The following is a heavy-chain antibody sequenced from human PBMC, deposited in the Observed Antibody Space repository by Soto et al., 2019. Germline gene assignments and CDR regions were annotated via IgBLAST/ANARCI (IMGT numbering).Heavy chain of an antibody. CDR2: IWYDGSNK. V-gene: IGHV3-33*01. CDR1: GFTFSSYG. D-gene: IGHD4-4*01. Sequence: GGSLRLSCAASGFTFSSYGMHWVRQAPGKGLEWVAVIWYDGSNKYYADSVKGRFTISRDNSKNTLYLQMNSLRAEDTAVYYCARRQSFLYGMDVWGQGTTVTVSS. J-gene: IGHJ6*02. CDR3: ARRQSFLYGMDV.